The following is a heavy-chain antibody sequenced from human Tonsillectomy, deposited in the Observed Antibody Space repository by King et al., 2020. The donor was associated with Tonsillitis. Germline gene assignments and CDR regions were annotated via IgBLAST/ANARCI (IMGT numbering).Heavy chain of an antibody. CDR3: ARGSLTIFGVAPHY. V-gene: IGHV4-34*01. Sequence: VQLQQWGAGLLKPSETLSLTCAVYGGSFSTYYWSWIRQPPGKGLELIGEINHSGSTNYNPSLKIRVTISVDTSKNQFSLKVSSVTAADTALYYCARGSLTIFGVAPHYWGQGTLVTVSS. CDR2: INHSGST. D-gene: IGHD3-3*01. CDR1: GGSFSTYY. J-gene: IGHJ4*02.